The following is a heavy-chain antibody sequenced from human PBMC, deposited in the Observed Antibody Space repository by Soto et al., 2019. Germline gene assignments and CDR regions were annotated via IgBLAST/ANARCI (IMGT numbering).Heavy chain of an antibody. CDR3: ARQIYDSDTGPNFQYYFDS. CDR2: IYTGDSDT. Sequence: GESLKISCKGSGYSFTSYWIGWVRQMPGKGLEWMGIIYTGDSDTRYSPSFQGKVTISADKSISTAYLQWSSLKASDTAMYYCARQIYDSDTGPNFQYYFDSWGQGTPVTVYS. CDR1: GYSFTSYW. V-gene: IGHV5-51*01. D-gene: IGHD3-22*01. J-gene: IGHJ4*02.